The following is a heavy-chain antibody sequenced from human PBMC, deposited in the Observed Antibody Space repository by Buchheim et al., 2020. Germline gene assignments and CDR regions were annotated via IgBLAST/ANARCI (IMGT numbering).Heavy chain of an antibody. CDR2: IDWEDDK. V-gene: IGHV2-70*04. J-gene: IGHJ4*02. CDR3: ARNGYNYFEY. Sequence: QVTLKESGPALVKPTQTLTLTCTFSGLSLSTSGMRVSWIRQPPGKALEWLGRIDWEDDKLYRTSQKTRLTISKDTSKNQVVLTMTNMDSADTATYYCARNGYNYFEYWGQGTL. CDR1: GLSLSTSGMR. D-gene: IGHD5-24*01.